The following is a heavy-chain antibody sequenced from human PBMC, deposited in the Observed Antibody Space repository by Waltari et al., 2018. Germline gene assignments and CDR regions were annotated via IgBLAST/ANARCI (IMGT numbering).Heavy chain of an antibody. D-gene: IGHD3-10*01. CDR2: IDHSGVT. Sequence: QVQVQQWGAGLVKPSETLSLTCAVYGGSFSGYYWSCLRQPPGKALEWIGEIDHSGVTNCNPSLTSRATISVDTARNQLSLKLTSVTAADTAVYYCARGRDSYASGNYYSAEYYFDSWGQGTLVTVSS. CDR1: GGSFSGYY. J-gene: IGHJ4*02. V-gene: IGHV4-34*02. CDR3: ARGRDSYASGNYYSAEYYFDS.